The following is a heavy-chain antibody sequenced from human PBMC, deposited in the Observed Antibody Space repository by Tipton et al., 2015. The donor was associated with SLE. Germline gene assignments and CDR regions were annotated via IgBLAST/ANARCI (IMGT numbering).Heavy chain of an antibody. CDR3: ARASGGLLPFDY. CDR2: IYYSGST. J-gene: IGHJ4*02. CDR1: GGLIRGYY. D-gene: IGHD3-22*01. Sequence: TLSLTCTVSGGLIRGYYWSWIRQPPGKGLEWIGYIYYSGSTNYNPSLKSRVTISVDPSKNQFSLKLSSVTAADTAVYYCARASGGLLPFDYWGQGTLVTVSS. V-gene: IGHV4-59*01.